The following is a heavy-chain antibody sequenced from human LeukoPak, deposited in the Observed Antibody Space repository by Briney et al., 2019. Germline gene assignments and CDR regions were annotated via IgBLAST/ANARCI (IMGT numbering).Heavy chain of an antibody. CDR1: GGSISSHY. D-gene: IGHD2-2*01. Sequence: SETLSLTCTVSGGSISSHYWSWIRQPPGKGLEWIGYIYYSGSTNYNPSLKSRVTISIDTSKNQFSPKLSSVTAADTAVYYCARRTSHFLDYWGQGTLVTVSS. CDR3: ARRTSHFLDY. J-gene: IGHJ4*02. V-gene: IGHV4-59*11. CDR2: IYYSGST.